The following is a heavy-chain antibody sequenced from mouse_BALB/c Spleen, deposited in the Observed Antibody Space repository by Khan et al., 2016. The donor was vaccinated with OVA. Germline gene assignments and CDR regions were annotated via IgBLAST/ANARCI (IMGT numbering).Heavy chain of an antibody. CDR1: GYTFPEYT. J-gene: IGHJ4*01. Sequence: VQLQESGPELVKPGASVKISCKTSGYTFPEYTVHWVKQSLGKSLDWIGVINPKNGGTAYNQKFKGKATLTVDKSSSTAYMEVRSRTSEDSAVYYCARDAGGYWGQGTSVTVAS. CDR2: INPKNGGT. V-gene: IGHV1-18*01. CDR3: ARDAGGY.